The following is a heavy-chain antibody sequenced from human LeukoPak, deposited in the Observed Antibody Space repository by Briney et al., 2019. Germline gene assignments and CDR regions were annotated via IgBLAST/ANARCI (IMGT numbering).Heavy chain of an antibody. CDR2: ISHDGINK. V-gene: IGHV3-30*04. J-gene: IGHJ3*02. Sequence: PGRSLRLSCAASGFTFSTYAMHWVRQAPGKGLDWVAVISHDGINKYYTDSVKGRLTISRDNSKNTLYLQMSSPRAEDTALYYCVRVAPVGPPFDIWGQGTMVTVSS. D-gene: IGHD1-26*01. CDR3: VRVAPVGPPFDI. CDR1: GFTFSTYA.